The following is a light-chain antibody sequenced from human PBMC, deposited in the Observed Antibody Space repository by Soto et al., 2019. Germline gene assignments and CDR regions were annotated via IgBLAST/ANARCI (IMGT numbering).Light chain of an antibody. J-gene: IGLJ2*01. CDR3: SSYTSSNTPYVV. Sequence: QSVLTQPASVSGSPGQSITISCTGTSSDVGAYNYVSWYQQHPGKAPKLMIYDVSNRPSGVSNRFSGSKSGNTASLTISGLQAEDEADYYCSSYTSSNTPYVVFGGGTKRTVL. CDR1: SSDVGAYNY. V-gene: IGLV2-14*01. CDR2: DVS.